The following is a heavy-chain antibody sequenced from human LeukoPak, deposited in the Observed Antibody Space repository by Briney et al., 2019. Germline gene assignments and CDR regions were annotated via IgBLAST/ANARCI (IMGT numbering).Heavy chain of an antibody. J-gene: IGHJ4*02. CDR2: ISGNGGST. D-gene: IGHD3-10*01. CDR1: GFTFSSYA. Sequence: PGGSLTLSCAASGFTFSSYAMSWVRQAPGKGLEWVSAISGNGGSTYYADSVKGRFTISRDNSKNTLFLQMNSLRAEDTALYSCAKDVVFGSGYYPYYFDYWGQGTLVTVSS. CDR3: AKDVVFGSGYYPYYFDY. V-gene: IGHV3-23*01.